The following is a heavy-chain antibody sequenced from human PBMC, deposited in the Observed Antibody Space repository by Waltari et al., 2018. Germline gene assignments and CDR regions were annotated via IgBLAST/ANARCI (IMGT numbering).Heavy chain of an antibody. J-gene: IGHJ3*02. Sequence: QVQLQQWGAGLLKPSETLSLTCAVYGGSFSGYYWSWIRQPPGKGLEWIGEINHSGSTNYNPSLKRRVTISVDTSKNQFSLKLSSVTAADTAVYYCARGPGEVVTDDAFDIWGQGTMVTVSS. V-gene: IGHV4-34*01. CDR3: ARGPGEVVTDDAFDI. CDR1: GGSFSGYY. D-gene: IGHD5-18*01. CDR2: INHSGST.